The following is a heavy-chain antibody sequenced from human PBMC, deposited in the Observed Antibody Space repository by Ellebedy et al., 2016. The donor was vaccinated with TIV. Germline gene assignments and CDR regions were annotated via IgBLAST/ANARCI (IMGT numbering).Heavy chain of an antibody. V-gene: IGHV3-9*01. CDR2: LTWNGVIK. D-gene: IGHD6-19*01. J-gene: IGHJ6*03. Sequence: GGSLRLXXAASGFTFEDYAMHWVRQAPGKGLEWVSGLTWNGVIKGYADSVKGRFTISRDNAKSSLYLQMNSLRAEDTALYYCVKDLAENSYYYMDVWGKGTTVTVSS. CDR1: GFTFEDYA. CDR3: VKDLAENSYYYMDV.